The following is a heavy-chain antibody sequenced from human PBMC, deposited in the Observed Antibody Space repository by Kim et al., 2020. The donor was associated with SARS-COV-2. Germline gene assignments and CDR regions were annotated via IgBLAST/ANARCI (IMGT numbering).Heavy chain of an antibody. J-gene: IGHJ4*02. CDR3: AREIRSITMKPLFPGLDD. D-gene: IGHD3-22*01. Sequence: RDRFTISRDNSKNSLYLQMHSLRTEDTAVYYCAREIRSITMKPLFPGLDDWGQGALVTVSS. V-gene: IGHV3-11*05.